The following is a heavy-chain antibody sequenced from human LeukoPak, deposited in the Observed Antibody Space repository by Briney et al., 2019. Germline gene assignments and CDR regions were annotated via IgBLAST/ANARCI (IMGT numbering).Heavy chain of an antibody. Sequence: SETLSLTCTVSGGSISSSSYYWGWIRQPPGKGLEWIGSIYYSGSTYYNPSLKSRVTISVDTSKNQFSLKLTSVTAADTAVYYCARDHLANLASRLFDPWGQGTLVTVSS. J-gene: IGHJ5*02. V-gene: IGHV4-39*07. CDR3: ARDHLANLASRLFDP. CDR2: IYYSGST. D-gene: IGHD3-3*01. CDR1: GGSISSSSYY.